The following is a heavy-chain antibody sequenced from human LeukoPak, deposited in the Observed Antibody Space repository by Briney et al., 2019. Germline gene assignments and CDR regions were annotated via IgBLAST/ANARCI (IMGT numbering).Heavy chain of an antibody. V-gene: IGHV3-21*01. D-gene: IGHD6-19*01. CDR1: GFTFSSYN. CDR3: ARFGSGWYWEF. CDR2: ISGASNYI. J-gene: IGHJ4*02. Sequence: GGSLRLSCAASGFTFSSYNMYWVRQAPGKGLEWVASISGASNYIFHADPVKGRFTISRDNAKNSLYLQMTSPRAEDTAVYYCARFGSGWYWEFWGQGTLVTVS.